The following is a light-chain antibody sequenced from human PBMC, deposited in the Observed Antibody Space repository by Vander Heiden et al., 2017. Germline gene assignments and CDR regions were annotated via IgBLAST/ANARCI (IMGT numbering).Light chain of an antibody. CDR1: QNVLYNSNNKNY. J-gene: IGKJ1*01. CDR2: WAS. V-gene: IGKV4-1*01. Sequence: DIVMTQSQDSLAVSLGERATINCKSSQNVLYNSNNKNYLAWYQQKPGQPPKLLIYWASTRESGVPDRFSGSGSGTDFTLTISSLQAEDVAVYYCQQFYSLPWTFGQGTKVEI. CDR3: QQFYSLPWT.